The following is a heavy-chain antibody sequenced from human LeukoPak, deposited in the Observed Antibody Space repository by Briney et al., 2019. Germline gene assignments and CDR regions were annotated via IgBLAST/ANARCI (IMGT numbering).Heavy chain of an antibody. CDR1: GFTFSNYW. CDR2: IKQDGSEK. CDR3: ARDVGAFDY. J-gene: IGHJ4*02. Sequence: PGGSLRLSCVASGFTFSNYWMAWVRQAPGKGLEWVAKIKQDGSEKYYMDSVKGRFTISRDSPRNSLYLQMNSLTAEDTAVYYCARDVGAFDYRGQGTLVTVSS. D-gene: IGHD1-26*01. V-gene: IGHV3-7*01.